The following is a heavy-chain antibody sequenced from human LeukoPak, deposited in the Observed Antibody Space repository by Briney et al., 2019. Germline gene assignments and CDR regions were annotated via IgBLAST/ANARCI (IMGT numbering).Heavy chain of an antibody. Sequence: GGSLRLSCAASGFTVSSSYMSWVRQAPGKGLEWVSVIYSGGSTYYADSVKGRFIISRDNSKNTLYLQMNSLRAEDTAVYYCAKDVPGSWAPDYWGQGTLVTVSS. V-gene: IGHV3-53*01. D-gene: IGHD1-14*01. J-gene: IGHJ4*02. CDR1: GFTVSSSY. CDR3: AKDVPGSWAPDY. CDR2: IYSGGST.